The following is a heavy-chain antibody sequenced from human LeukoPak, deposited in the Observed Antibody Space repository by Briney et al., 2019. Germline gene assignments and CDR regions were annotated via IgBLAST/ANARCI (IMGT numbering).Heavy chain of an antibody. Sequence: PGGSLRLSCAASGFTFSSYAMSWVRQAPGKGLEWVSSISGSGDSTYYADSVKGRFTISRDNAKNSLYLQMNSLRAEDTAVYYCARGGYYDSSGPFDYWGQGTLVTVSS. CDR2: ISGSGDST. CDR3: ARGGYYDSSGPFDY. V-gene: IGHV3-23*01. D-gene: IGHD3-22*01. J-gene: IGHJ4*02. CDR1: GFTFSSYA.